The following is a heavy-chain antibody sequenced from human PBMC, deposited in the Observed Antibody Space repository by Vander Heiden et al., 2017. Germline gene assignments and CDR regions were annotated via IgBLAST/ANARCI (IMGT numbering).Heavy chain of an antibody. D-gene: IGHD4-17*01. CDR3: TRLWRTDGDNEDY. Sequence: EVQLVESGGGLVQPGGSLQLSCAASGFTFSGSAMHWVRQASGKGLEWVGRIRSKANSYATAYATSVKGRFTISRDDSKSTAYLQMNSLKTEDTAVYYCTRLWRTDGDNEDYWGQGTLVTVSS. V-gene: IGHV3-73*02. J-gene: IGHJ4*02. CDR1: GFTFSGSA. CDR2: IRSKANSYAT.